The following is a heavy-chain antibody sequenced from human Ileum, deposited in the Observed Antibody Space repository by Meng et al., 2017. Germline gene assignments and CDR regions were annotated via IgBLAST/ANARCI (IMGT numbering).Heavy chain of an antibody. Sequence: QVQLQESGPRLVKPSQTLSLHCTVSGVSISSGDYYWSWVRQSPGKGPEWIGYIYSNGNTYSNPSLRGRLMISIDTSKNQFSLKLSSVTAADTAVYYCARAPKYCTNAVCSRPLDSWGQGTLVTVSS. J-gene: IGHJ4*02. D-gene: IGHD2-8*01. CDR1: GVSISSGDYY. V-gene: IGHV4-30-4*01. CDR2: IYSNGNT. CDR3: ARAPKYCTNAVCSRPLDS.